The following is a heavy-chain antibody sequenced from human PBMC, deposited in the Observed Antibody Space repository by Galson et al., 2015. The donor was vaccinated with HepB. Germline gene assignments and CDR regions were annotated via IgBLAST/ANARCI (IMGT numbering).Heavy chain of an antibody. D-gene: IGHD1-7*01. CDR1: GVAVSIPY. J-gene: IGHJ3*01. Sequence: FLGLDCAASGVAVSIPYMSWVGEAPGEGLEGVSVICSGGSTYYADSVTGQFTIYRDNSKSALYLQMNSLRAEYTFVYYCASAITGTTLADAFDLWGQGTMVTVSS. V-gene: IGHV3-53*01. CDR3: ASAITGTTLADAFDL. CDR2: ICSGGST.